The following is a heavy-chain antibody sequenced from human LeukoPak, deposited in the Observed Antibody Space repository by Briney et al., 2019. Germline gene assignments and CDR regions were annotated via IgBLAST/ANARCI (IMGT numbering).Heavy chain of an antibody. Sequence: PSETLSLTCAVYGGSFSGYYWSWIRQPPGKGLEWIGEINQSGSTNYNPSLKSRVTISVDTSKNQFSLKLSSVTAADTAVYYCAREASYSSGQGEFDAFDIWGQGTMVTVSS. D-gene: IGHD3-22*01. CDR2: INQSGST. J-gene: IGHJ3*02. CDR3: AREASYSSGQGEFDAFDI. V-gene: IGHV4-34*01. CDR1: GGSFSGYY.